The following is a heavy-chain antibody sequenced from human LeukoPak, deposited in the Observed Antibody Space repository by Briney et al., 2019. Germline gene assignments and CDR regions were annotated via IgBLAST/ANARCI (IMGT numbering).Heavy chain of an antibody. Sequence: SETLSLTCSVSGESISRHFWSWIRQPPGKGLQWIAFIHYSGRTKYNPSLQSRVTISVDTSENEFSLRLTSVTAADTAVYYCARLLDNDSSGDPDTFDMWGQGTVVTVSS. D-gene: IGHD3-22*01. CDR1: GESISRHF. CDR3: ARLLDNDSSGDPDTFDM. CDR2: IHYSGRT. J-gene: IGHJ3*02. V-gene: IGHV4-59*11.